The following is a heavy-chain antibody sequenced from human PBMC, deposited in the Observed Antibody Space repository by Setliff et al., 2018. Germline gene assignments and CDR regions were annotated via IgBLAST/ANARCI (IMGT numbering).Heavy chain of an antibody. D-gene: IGHD6-13*01. CDR1: GGSISSSSYY. J-gene: IGHJ4*02. Sequence: SETLSLTCTVSGGSISSSSYYWGWIRQPPGKGLEWLGSVYFSGTAYYNPSLQSRVAISVDTSKNYFSLDVSSVTAADTAVYYCVRESRSTWYRRDFWGQGTLVTVSS. CDR3: VRESRSTWYRRDF. V-gene: IGHV4-39*02. CDR2: VYFSGTA.